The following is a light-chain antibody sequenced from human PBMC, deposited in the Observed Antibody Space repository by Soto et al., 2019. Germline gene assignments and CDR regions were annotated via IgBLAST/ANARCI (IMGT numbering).Light chain of an antibody. CDR3: LLVYCPTWV. V-gene: IGLV7-46*01. Sequence: QTVVTQEPSLTVSPGETVTLTCASSTGVVTSSHYPYWFQQKPGQAPRALIYDTNNKHSWTPARFSGSLLGDKAALTLSGARPEDEADYYCLLVYCPTWVFGGGTKLTVL. CDR1: TGVVTSSHY. J-gene: IGLJ3*02. CDR2: DTN.